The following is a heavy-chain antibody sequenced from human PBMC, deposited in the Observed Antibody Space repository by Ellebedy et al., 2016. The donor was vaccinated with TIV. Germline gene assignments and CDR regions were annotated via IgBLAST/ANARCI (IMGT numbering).Heavy chain of an antibody. CDR2: IYHGVNS. Sequence: SETLSLTXAVSGASISSNNWWSWVRQPPGRGLEWIGEIYHGVNSHYNPSLKSRVTMSIDESNNGFSLELTSVTAADTAVYYCARDLGSGVYPGHWGQGTLVTVSS. V-gene: IGHV4-4*02. CDR1: GASISSNNW. CDR3: ARDLGSGVYPGH. D-gene: IGHD6-13*01. J-gene: IGHJ4*02.